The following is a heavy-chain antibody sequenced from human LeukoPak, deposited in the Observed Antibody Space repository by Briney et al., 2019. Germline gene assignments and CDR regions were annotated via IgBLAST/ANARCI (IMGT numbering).Heavy chain of an antibody. Sequence: ASVKVSCKASGYTFTGYYMHWVRQAPGQGLEWMGWINPNSGGTNYAQKFQGRVTMTRGTSISTAYMELSRLRSDDTAVYYCAKFTGGYCSSTSCYNFDYWGQGTLVTVSS. CDR2: INPNSGGT. CDR3: AKFTGGYCSSTSCYNFDY. D-gene: IGHD2-2*02. V-gene: IGHV1-2*02. CDR1: GYTFTGYY. J-gene: IGHJ4*02.